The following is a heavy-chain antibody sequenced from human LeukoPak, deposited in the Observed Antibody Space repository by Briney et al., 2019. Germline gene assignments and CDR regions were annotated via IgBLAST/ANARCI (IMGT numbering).Heavy chain of an antibody. CDR3: ARRDSCYSYFDY. J-gene: IGHJ4*02. D-gene: IGHD3-22*01. CDR1: GDSISRGGYY. CDR2: IYYSGST. Sequence: SEPLSLTCTVSGDSISRGGYYWRWIPQHPGKGLEWMGYIYYSGSTYYNPYLKSRVTISVDTSKNQFSLKLSSVTAADTSVYYCARRDSCYSYFDYWGQGTLVTVAS. V-gene: IGHV4-31*03.